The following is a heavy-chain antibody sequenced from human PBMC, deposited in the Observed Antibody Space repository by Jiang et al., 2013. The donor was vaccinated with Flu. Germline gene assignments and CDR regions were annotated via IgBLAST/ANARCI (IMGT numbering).Heavy chain of an antibody. CDR1: GGTFSSYA. CDR2: IIPILGIA. V-gene: IGHV1-69*04. D-gene: IGHD6-13*01. CDR3: AKDGGAAAGQAYYYYYGMDV. Sequence: CKASGGTFSSYAISWVRQAPGQGLEWMGRIIPILGIANYAQKFQGRVTITADKSTSTAYMELSSLRSEDTAVYYCAKDGGAAAGQAYYYYYGMDVWGKGTTVTVSS. J-gene: IGHJ6*04.